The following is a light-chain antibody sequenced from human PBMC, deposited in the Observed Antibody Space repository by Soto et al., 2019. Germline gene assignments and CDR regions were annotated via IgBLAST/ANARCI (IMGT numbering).Light chain of an antibody. CDR3: QQYKDWPPLT. Sequence: EIVMTQSPVTLSVSPGDRVTLSCRASQNVNINLAWYQQRPGQAPRVLIYGASNRASGIPARFSGSGSGTDFTLTISSLEPDDFALYYCQQYKDWPPLTFGGGTRVEIK. CDR1: QNVNIN. J-gene: IGKJ4*01. V-gene: IGKV3D-15*01. CDR2: GAS.